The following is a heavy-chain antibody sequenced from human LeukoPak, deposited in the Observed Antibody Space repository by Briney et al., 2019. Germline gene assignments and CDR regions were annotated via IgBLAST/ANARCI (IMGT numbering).Heavy chain of an antibody. J-gene: IGHJ6*02. Sequence: GGSLRLSCAASGFTFSNAWMSWVPQAPGKGLEWVGRIKSKTDGGTTDYAAPVKGGFTISRDDSKNTLYLQMNSLKTEDTAVYYCTTDRYGSGSYGDYYYYYGMDVWGQGTTVTVSS. CDR3: TTDRYGSGSYGDYYYYYGMDV. CDR1: GFTFSNAW. CDR2: IKSKTDGGTT. D-gene: IGHD3-10*01. V-gene: IGHV3-15*01.